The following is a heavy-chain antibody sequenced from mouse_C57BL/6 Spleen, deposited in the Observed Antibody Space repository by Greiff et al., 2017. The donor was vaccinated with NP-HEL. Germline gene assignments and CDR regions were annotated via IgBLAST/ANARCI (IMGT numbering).Heavy chain of an antibody. CDR2: ISGGGGNT. CDR1: GFTFSSYT. CDR3: ARHGPIYYGNYYAMDY. J-gene: IGHJ4*01. Sequence: EVMLVESGGGLVKPGGSLKLSCAASGFTFSSYTMSWVRQTPEKRLEWVATISGGGGNTYYPDSVKGRFTISRDNAKNTLYLQMSSLRSEDTALYYCARHGPIYYGNYYAMDYWGQGTSVTVSS. V-gene: IGHV5-9*01. D-gene: IGHD2-1*01.